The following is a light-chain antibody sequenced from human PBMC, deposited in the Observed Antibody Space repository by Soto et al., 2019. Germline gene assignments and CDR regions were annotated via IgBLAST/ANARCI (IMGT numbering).Light chain of an antibody. J-gene: IGKJ5*01. CDR1: QSISTY. V-gene: IGKV1-39*01. Sequence: GNRVTITCRASQSISTYLNWYQQKPGKAPKLLIYAASSLQSGVPSRFSGSGSGTLFTLTISSLQPEDFATYYCQQTSSTPVTFGQGTRLEN. CDR2: AAS. CDR3: QQTSSTPVT.